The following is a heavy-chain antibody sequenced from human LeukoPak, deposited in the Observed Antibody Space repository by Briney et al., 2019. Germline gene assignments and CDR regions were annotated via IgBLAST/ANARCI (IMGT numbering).Heavy chain of an antibody. D-gene: IGHD3-22*01. CDR1: GGTFSSYA. CDR3: ACFRTSNNHYYHSNIFGSYYFDY. Sequence: SVKVSCKASGGTFSSYAISWVRQAPGQGLEWMGGIIPIFGTANYAQKFQGSVTITTDESTSTAYMELSSLRSEDTAVYYCACFRTSNNHYYHSNIFGSYYFDYWGQGTLVTVSS. V-gene: IGHV1-69*05. CDR2: IIPIFGTA. J-gene: IGHJ4*02.